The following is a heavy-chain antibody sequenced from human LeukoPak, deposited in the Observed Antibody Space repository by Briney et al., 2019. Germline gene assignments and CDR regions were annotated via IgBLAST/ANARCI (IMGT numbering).Heavy chain of an antibody. D-gene: IGHD5-18*01. CDR2: IYYSGST. V-gene: IGHV4-39*07. CDR3: ARDKYSSFDY. J-gene: IGHJ4*02. CDR1: GGSISSSSYY. Sequence: SETLSLTCTVSGGSISSSSYYWGWIRQPPGKGLEWIGSIYYSGSTYYNPSLKSRVTISLDTSKNQFSLKLSSVTAADTAVYYCARDKYSSFDYWGQGTLVTVSS.